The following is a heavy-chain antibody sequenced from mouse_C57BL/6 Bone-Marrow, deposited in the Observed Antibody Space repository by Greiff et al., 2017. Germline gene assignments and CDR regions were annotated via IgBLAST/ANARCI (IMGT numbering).Heavy chain of an antibody. CDR2: IDPENGDT. D-gene: IGHD2-1*01. V-gene: IGHV14-4*01. Sequence: EVKLQESGAELVRPGASVKLSCTASGFNIKDDYMHWVKQRPEQGLEWIGWIDPENGDTEYASKFQGKATITADTYSNTAYLQLSSLTSEDTAVYYCTGFLLFAYWGQGTLVTVSA. CDR3: TGFLLFAY. CDR1: GFNIKDDY. J-gene: IGHJ3*01.